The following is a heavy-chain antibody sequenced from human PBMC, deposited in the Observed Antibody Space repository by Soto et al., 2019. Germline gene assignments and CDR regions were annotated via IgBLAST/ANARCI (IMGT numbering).Heavy chain of an antibody. D-gene: IGHD4-4*01. CDR1: AFIFSDHS. J-gene: IGHJ4*02. Sequence: EVQLVESGGGLVKPGGSLRLSCVGSAFIFSDHSMNWVRQAPGKGLEWVTSIGDTGTFIYYADSVKGRFTISRDNAKNSLFLQMDSLRPEDTAVYYRARDQRYLRQGYSDYWGQGTLVTVSS. V-gene: IGHV3-21*01. CDR3: ARDQRYLRQGYSDY. CDR2: IGDTGTFI.